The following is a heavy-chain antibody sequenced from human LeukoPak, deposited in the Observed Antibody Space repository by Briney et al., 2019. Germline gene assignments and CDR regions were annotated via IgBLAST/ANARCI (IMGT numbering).Heavy chain of an antibody. CDR3: ARDYNPAPYYDFWSGGFDP. CDR1: GGTFSSYA. D-gene: IGHD3-3*01. Sequence: SVKVSCKASGGTFSSYAISWVRQAPGQGLEWMGGIIPIFGTANYAQKFQGRVTITADESTSTAYMELSSLRSEDTAVYYCARDYNPAPYYDFWSGGFDPWAREPWSPSPQ. J-gene: IGHJ5*02. CDR2: IIPIFGTA. V-gene: IGHV1-69*13.